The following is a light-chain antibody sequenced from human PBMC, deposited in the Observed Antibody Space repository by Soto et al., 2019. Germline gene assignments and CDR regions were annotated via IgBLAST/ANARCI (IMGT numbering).Light chain of an antibody. J-gene: IGKJ4*01. Sequence: EIVLTQSPATLSLSPGERATLSCRASQSVSNSLAWYQQKVGQAPRLLIYDASNRATGIPARFSGSGSGTDFPLTISSLEPEDFAVYYCHQRSNWPLTFGGGTKVEIK. CDR3: HQRSNWPLT. V-gene: IGKV3-11*01. CDR2: DAS. CDR1: QSVSNS.